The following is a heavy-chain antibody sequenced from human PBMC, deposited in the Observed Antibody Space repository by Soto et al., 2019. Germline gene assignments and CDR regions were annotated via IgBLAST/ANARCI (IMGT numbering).Heavy chain of an antibody. V-gene: IGHV3-23*01. CDR1: GFTFSSYA. Sequence: GGSLRLSCAASGFTFSSYAMSWVRQAPGKGLEWVSAISGSGGSTYYADSVKGRFTISRDNSKNTLYLQMNSLRAEDTAVYYCARRKGIAAAGRRYNWFDPWGQGTLVTVSS. D-gene: IGHD6-13*01. CDR2: ISGSGGST. J-gene: IGHJ5*02. CDR3: ARRKGIAAAGRRYNWFDP.